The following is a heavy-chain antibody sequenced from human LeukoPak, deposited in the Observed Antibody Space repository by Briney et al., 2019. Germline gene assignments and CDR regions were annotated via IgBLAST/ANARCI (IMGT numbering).Heavy chain of an antibody. CDR2: IYHSGST. J-gene: IGHJ4*02. D-gene: IGHD2-8*01. CDR3: ARVPRDVKWQSFDY. V-gene: IGHV4-38-2*02. Sequence: PSQTLSLTCTVSGYSISSGYYWGWIRQPPGKGLEWIGSIYHSGSTYYNPSLKSRVTISVDTSKNQFSLKLSSVTAADTAVYYCARVPRDVKWQSFDYWGQGTLVTVSS. CDR1: GYSISSGYY.